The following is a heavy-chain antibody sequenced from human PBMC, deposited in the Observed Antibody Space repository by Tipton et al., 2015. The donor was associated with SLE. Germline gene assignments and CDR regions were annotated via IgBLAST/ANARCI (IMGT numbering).Heavy chain of an antibody. CDR3: AKNMGDGTGAFDY. V-gene: IGHV3-23*01. CDR1: GFTFSTYA. D-gene: IGHD3-10*01. CDR2: ISGNGGVT. J-gene: IGHJ4*02. Sequence: SLRLSCAASGFTFSTYAMTWVRQAPGKGLEWVSIISGNGGVTYYADSVKGRFSISRDNSKNTVFLQMSLLRVDDTAAYFCAKNMGDGTGAFDYWGQGSLVTVSS.